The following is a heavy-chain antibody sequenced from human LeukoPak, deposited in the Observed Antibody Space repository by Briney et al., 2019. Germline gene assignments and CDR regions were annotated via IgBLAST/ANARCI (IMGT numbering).Heavy chain of an antibody. J-gene: IGHJ5*02. Sequence: ASLKVSCQASGYGFTDYYIHWIRPAPGQRLEWMGWINPSSGATIYAQKFQGRVTMTRDIFSTTAYMEINSLVSDDTAVYYCARGWQINSSGGFVDPWGQGTLVTVSS. CDR1: GYGFTDYY. CDR3: ARGWQINSSGGFVDP. V-gene: IGHV1-2*02. CDR2: INPSSGAT. D-gene: IGHD6-6*01.